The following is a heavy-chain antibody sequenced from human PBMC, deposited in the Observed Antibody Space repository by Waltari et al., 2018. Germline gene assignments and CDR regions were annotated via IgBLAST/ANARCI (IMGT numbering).Heavy chain of an antibody. Sequence: QVQLVQSGAEVKKPGASVKVSCKASGYTFTSYAMHWVRQAPGQRLEWMGWINAGNCNTKYSQEVQGRVTITRDTSASTAYMELSSLRSEDTAVYYCARKGFRELPFDYWGQGTLVTVSS. CDR1: GYTFTSYA. V-gene: IGHV1-3*01. D-gene: IGHD3-10*01. J-gene: IGHJ4*02. CDR2: INAGNCNT. CDR3: ARKGFRELPFDY.